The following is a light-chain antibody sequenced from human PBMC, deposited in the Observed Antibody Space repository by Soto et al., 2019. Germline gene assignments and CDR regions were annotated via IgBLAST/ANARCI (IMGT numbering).Light chain of an antibody. J-gene: IGLJ2*01. Sequence: QSVLTQPPSASASLGASVTLTCTLSSGHSNYKVDWYQQRPGKGPRFVMRVGTGGIVGSKGDGIPDRFSVLGSGLNRYLTIKNIQEEDESDYHCGADHGSGGNFVVVFGGGTKLTVL. CDR2: VGTGGIVG. CDR1: SGHSNYK. CDR3: GADHGSGGNFVVV. V-gene: IGLV9-49*01.